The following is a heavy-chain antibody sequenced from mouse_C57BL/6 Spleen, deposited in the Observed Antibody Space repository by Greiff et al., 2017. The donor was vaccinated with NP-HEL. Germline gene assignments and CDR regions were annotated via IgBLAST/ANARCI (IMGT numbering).Heavy chain of an antibody. CDR1: GFTFSDYG. J-gene: IGHJ3*01. D-gene: IGHD2-4*01. Sequence: EVKLVESGGGLVKPGGSLKLSCAASGFTFSDYGMHWVRQAPEKGLEWVAYISSGSSTIYYADTVKGRFTISRDNAKNTLFLQMTSLRSEDTAMYYCERESLDYDYGGTWFAYWGQGTLVTVSA. CDR3: ERESLDYDYGGTWFAY. V-gene: IGHV5-17*01. CDR2: ISSGSSTI.